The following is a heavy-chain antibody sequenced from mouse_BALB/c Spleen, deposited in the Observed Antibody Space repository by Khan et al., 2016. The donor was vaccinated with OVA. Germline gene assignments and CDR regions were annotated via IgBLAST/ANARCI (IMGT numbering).Heavy chain of an antibody. CDR2: IWSGGIT. D-gene: IGHD2-4*01. CDR3: ARNYDYDEGLAY. CDR1: GFSLTTYG. V-gene: IGHV2-2*02. J-gene: IGHJ3*01. Sequence: QVQLQQSGPGLVQPSQSLSITCTVSGFSLTTYGVHWVRQSPGKGLEWLGVIWSGGITDYNAPFISRLSISKDNSKSQVFFKMNSLKANDTAIYYGARNYDYDEGLAYWGQGTLVTVSA.